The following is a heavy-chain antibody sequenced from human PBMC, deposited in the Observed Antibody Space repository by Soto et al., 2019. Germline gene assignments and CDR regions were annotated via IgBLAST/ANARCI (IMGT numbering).Heavy chain of an antibody. CDR2: IYYSGST. J-gene: IGHJ4*02. V-gene: IGHV4-59*01. D-gene: IGHD6-19*01. Sequence: QVQLQESGPGLVKPSETLSLTCTVSGDSISSYYWSWIRQPPGKGLEWIGYIYYSGSTNYNPSLKRRVTISVDTSKNQFSLKLSSVTAADTAVYSCARSYSRGPRSSSRHFDYWGQGTLVTVSS. CDR3: ARSYSRGPRSSSRHFDY. CDR1: GDSISSYY.